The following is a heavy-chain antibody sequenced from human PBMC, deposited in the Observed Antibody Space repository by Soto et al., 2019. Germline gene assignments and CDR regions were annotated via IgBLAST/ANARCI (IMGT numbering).Heavy chain of an antibody. Sequence: QVQLVESGGRVVQPGRSLRLSCAASGFTFTSYAMHWVRHGPGQGLEWVAGISYDGSNKYYADFVKGRFTISRDNSKNTLYLQMNSLRAEDTAVYYCARDRVVWGTNSSGWKDYWGQGTLVTVSS. J-gene: IGHJ4*02. V-gene: IGHV3-30-3*01. CDR3: ARDRVVWGTNSSGWKDY. CDR2: ISYDGSNK. CDR1: GFTFTSYA. D-gene: IGHD6-19*01.